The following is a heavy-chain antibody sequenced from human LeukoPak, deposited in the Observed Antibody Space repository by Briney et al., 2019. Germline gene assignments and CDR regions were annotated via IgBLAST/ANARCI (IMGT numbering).Heavy chain of an antibody. V-gene: IGHV1-2*02. CDR3: ARGLLRRDFDY. Sequence: ASVKVSCKASGYTFTGYYMHWLRQAPGQGLEWMGWISPNSGGTNSAQKFQGRVTMTRDTSISTAYMELGRLRTDDTAVYYCARGLLRRDFDYWGQGTLVTVSS. J-gene: IGHJ4*02. D-gene: IGHD5-12*01. CDR1: GYTFTGYY. CDR2: ISPNSGGT.